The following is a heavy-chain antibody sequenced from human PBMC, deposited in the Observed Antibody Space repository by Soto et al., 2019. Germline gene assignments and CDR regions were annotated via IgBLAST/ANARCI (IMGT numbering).Heavy chain of an antibody. V-gene: IGHV1-18*01. Sequence: QVQLVQSGAEVKKPGASVKVSCKASGYTFTSYGISWVRQAPGQGLEWMGWISAYNGNTNYAQKLQGRVTMTTDTXTXXADIELRRLRSDDTAVYYCASERDDHGGYDDGMDVWGRGTTVTVSS. CDR1: GYTFTSYG. D-gene: IGHD3-10*01. J-gene: IGHJ6*02. CDR2: ISAYNGNT. CDR3: ASERDDHGGYDDGMDV.